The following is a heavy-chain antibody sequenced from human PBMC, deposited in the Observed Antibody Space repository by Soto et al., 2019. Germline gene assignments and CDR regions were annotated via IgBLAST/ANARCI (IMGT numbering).Heavy chain of an antibody. D-gene: IGHD4-17*01. CDR2: ISYDGNNK. Sequence: PGGSLRLSCAASGFIFSTYGMHWVRQAPGKGLEWLSVISYDGNNKYYADSVKGRFTISRDNSKNTLWLQMDSLRTEDTAVYYCAKDLLLTTITTVGDWGQGTLVTSPQ. CDR3: AKDLLLTTITTVGD. J-gene: IGHJ4*02. CDR1: GFIFSTYG. V-gene: IGHV3-30*18.